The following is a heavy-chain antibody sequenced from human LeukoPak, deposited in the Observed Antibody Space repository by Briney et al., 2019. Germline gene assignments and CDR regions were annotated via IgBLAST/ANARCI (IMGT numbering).Heavy chain of an antibody. J-gene: IGHJ4*02. Sequence: PGGSLRLSCAASGFTFSSYAMSWVRQAPGKGLEWVSAISGSGGGTYYADSVKGRFTISRDNSKKILYLQMNSLRVEDTALYYCAKERDSSGSFDYWGQGTLVTASS. CDR1: GFTFSSYA. D-gene: IGHD3-22*01. CDR3: AKERDSSGSFDY. CDR2: ISGSGGGT. V-gene: IGHV3-23*01.